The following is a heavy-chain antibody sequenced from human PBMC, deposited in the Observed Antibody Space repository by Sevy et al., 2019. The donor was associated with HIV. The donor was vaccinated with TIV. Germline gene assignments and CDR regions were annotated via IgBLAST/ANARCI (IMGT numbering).Heavy chain of an antibody. J-gene: IGHJ4*02. D-gene: IGHD3-10*01. CDR3: AKDFKVGSGSGSIFDY. V-gene: IGHV3-23*01. CDR2: ISGSGGST. CDR1: GFTFSSYA. Sequence: GGSLRLSCAASGFTFSSYAMSWVRQAPGKGLEWVSAISGSGGSTYYADSVKGRFTISRDNSKNTLYLQMNSLRAEDTAVYYCAKDFKVGSGSGSIFDYWGQGTLVTVSS.